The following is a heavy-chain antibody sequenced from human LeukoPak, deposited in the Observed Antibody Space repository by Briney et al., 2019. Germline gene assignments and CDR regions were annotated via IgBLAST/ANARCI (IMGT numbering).Heavy chain of an antibody. J-gene: IGHJ4*02. D-gene: IGHD3-22*01. V-gene: IGHV1-18*01. CDR1: GYTFTSYG. CDR2: ISAYNGNT. CDR3: ARAQSDYYDSSGYFDY. Sequence: PGASVKVSCKASGYTFTSYGISWVRQAAGQGLEWMGWISAYNGNTNYAQKLQGRVTMTTDTSTSTAYMELRSLRSDDTAVYYCARAQSDYYDSSGYFDYWGQGTLVTVSS.